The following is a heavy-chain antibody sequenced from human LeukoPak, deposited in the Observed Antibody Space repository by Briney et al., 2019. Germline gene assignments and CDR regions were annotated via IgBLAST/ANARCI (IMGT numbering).Heavy chain of an antibody. J-gene: IGHJ4*02. CDR3: ARVDIVATITFDY. CDR2: INPNSGGT. Sequence: ASAKVSCKASGYTFTGYYMHWVRQAPGQGLEWMGWINPNSGGTNYAQKFQGRVTMTRDTSISTAYMELSRLRSDDTAVYYCARVDIVATITFDYWGQGTLVTVSS. D-gene: IGHD5-12*01. CDR1: GYTFTGYY. V-gene: IGHV1-2*02.